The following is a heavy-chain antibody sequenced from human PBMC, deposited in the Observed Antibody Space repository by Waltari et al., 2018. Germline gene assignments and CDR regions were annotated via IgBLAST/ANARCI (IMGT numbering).Heavy chain of an antibody. CDR3: SSMDF. CDR1: GFTFSEFW. CDR2: IKQDGSDK. Sequence: EVELVESGGGLVQPGGSLRSSCAASGFTFSEFWMSWVRQAPGKGLEWVANIKQDGSDKYYVESVKGRFTISRDNANNLLFLQMNSLIVDDTALYYCSSMDFWVQRTTVIVSS. J-gene: IGHJ6*02. V-gene: IGHV3-7*01.